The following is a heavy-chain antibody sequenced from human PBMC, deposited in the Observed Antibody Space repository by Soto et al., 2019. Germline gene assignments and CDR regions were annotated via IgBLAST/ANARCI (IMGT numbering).Heavy chain of an antibody. J-gene: IGHJ2*01. CDR2: IIPSFGTA. CDR1: GGTFSSYA. D-gene: IGHD3-22*01. V-gene: IGHV1-69*12. CDR3: ARGRYYESSGYAPWAFDL. Sequence: QVQLVQSGAEVKKPGSSVKVSCKASGGTFSSYAISWVRQAPGQGLEWMGGIIPSFGTANYAQKFQGRDTITADESKSTADMELSSLRYEDKDVYYCARGRYYESSGYAPWAFDLWGRGTLVTGSS.